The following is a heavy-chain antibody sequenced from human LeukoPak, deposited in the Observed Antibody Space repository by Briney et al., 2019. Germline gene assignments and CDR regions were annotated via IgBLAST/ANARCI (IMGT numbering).Heavy chain of an antibody. CDR1: GFTFSDYY. Sequence: PGGSLRLSCAASGFTFSDYYVSWIRQAPGKGLEWVSYISSSGSTIYYADSVKGRFTISRDNAKNSLYLQMNSLRAEDTAVYYCAREGLRALLWFGDVWGKGTTVTISS. D-gene: IGHD3-10*01. V-gene: IGHV3-11*04. CDR2: ISSSGSTI. J-gene: IGHJ6*04. CDR3: AREGLRALLWFGDV.